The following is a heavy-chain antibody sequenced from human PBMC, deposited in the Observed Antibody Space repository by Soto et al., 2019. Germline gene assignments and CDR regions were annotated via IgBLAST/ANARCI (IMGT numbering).Heavy chain of an antibody. Sequence: GGSLRLSCAASGFTFSSYAMHWVRQAPGKGLEWVAVISYDGSNKYYADSVKGRFTISRDNSKNTLYLQMNSLRAEDTAVYYCARDIRELLPRDYYYGMDVWGQGTTVTVSS. CDR2: ISYDGSNK. V-gene: IGHV3-30-3*01. D-gene: IGHD1-26*01. J-gene: IGHJ6*02. CDR3: ARDIRELLPRDYYYGMDV. CDR1: GFTFSSYA.